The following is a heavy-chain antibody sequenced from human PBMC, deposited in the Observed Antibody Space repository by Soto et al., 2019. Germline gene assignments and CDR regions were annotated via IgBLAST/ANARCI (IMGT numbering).Heavy chain of an antibody. CDR2: ISRTGDA. Sequence: EVQLLESGGGLVQPGGSLRLSCAASGFIFTNYAMSWVRQAPGKGLEWVSSISRTGDAHYADSVRGRVTISRDDSKNTLYLQLNSLRAEDTAVYNCAKNYFMDVWGKGTTVTVSS. CDR3: AKNYFMDV. J-gene: IGHJ6*03. CDR1: GFIFTNYA. V-gene: IGHV3-23*01. D-gene: IGHD3-10*01.